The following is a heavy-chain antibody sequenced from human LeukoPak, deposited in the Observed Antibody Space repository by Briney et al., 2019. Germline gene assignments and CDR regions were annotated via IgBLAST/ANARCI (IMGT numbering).Heavy chain of an antibody. CDR1: GFTVSSNY. J-gene: IGHJ4*02. Sequence: GGSLRLSCAASGFTVSSNYMSWVRQAPGKGLEWVSVIYSGGSTYYADSVKGRFTISRDNSKNTLYLQMNSLRAEGTAVYYCARVDDYVWGSYRSFDYWGQGTLVTVSS. D-gene: IGHD3-16*02. CDR2: IYSGGST. V-gene: IGHV3-66*01. CDR3: ARVDDYVWGSYRSFDY.